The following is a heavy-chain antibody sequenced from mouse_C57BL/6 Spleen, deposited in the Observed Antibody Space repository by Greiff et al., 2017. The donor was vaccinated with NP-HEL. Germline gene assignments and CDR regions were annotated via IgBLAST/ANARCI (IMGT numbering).Heavy chain of an antibody. CDR3: ARRSGSSYDWYFDV. J-gene: IGHJ1*03. Sequence: DVKLVESGGGLVKPGGSLKLSCAASGFTFSDYGMHWVRQAPEKGLEWVAYISSGSSTIYYADTVKGRFTISRDNAKNTLFLQMTSLRSEDTAMYYCARRSGSSYDWYFDVWGTGTTVTVSS. CDR1: GFTFSDYG. CDR2: ISSGSSTI. V-gene: IGHV5-17*01. D-gene: IGHD1-1*01.